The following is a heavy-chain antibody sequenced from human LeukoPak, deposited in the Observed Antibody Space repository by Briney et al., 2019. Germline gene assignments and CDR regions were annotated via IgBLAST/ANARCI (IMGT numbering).Heavy chain of an antibody. CDR1: GGSISSYY. Sequence: SETLSLTCAVYGGSISSYYWSWIRQPPGKGLEWIGYIYYSGSTNYNPSLKSRVTISVDTSKNQFSLKLSSVTAADTAVYYCASGIADYYFDYWGQGTLVTVSS. J-gene: IGHJ4*02. CDR3: ASGIADYYFDY. D-gene: IGHD6-13*01. V-gene: IGHV4-59*01. CDR2: IYYSGST.